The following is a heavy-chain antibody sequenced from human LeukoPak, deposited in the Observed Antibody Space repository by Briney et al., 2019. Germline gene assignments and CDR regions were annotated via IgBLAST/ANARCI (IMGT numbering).Heavy chain of an antibody. CDR3: ARGVYIAAAQYGY. Sequence: SETLSLTCTVSGDSISSYFWTWIRQPPGKGLEWIGYIYYSGTTNYNPSLKSRVTISVDTSKNQFSLKLSSVTAADTAVYYCARGVYIAAAQYGYWGQGTLVTVSS. V-gene: IGHV4-59*01. D-gene: IGHD6-13*01. CDR1: GDSISSYF. J-gene: IGHJ4*02. CDR2: IYYSGTT.